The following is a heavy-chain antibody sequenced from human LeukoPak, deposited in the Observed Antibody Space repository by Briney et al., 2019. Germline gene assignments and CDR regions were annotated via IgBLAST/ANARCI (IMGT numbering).Heavy chain of an antibody. CDR1: GFTFSTYW. CDR3: ARDWQERKQQLGY. V-gene: IGHV3-7*01. J-gene: IGHJ4*02. Sequence: PGGSLRLSCVGSGFTFSTYWMSWVRQAPGKGLEWVAHIKQDGSEKYFVDSVKGRFTISRDNAKNSVFLEMNRLRAEDTAVYYCARDWQERKQQLGYWGREPWSPSPQ. CDR2: IKQDGSEK. D-gene: IGHD6-13*01.